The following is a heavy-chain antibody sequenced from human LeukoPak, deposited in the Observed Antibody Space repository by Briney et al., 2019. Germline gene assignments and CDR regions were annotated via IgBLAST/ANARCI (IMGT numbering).Heavy chain of an antibody. D-gene: IGHD3-10*01. CDR2: GGT. Sequence: GESLRLSCAASGFTFSIYAMSWVRQAPGKGLEWVSAGGTYYADSVKGRFTISRDNSKNTLYLQMNSMRAENTAVYYCARTYGSGTYYFDNWGQGNLVTVSS. J-gene: IGHJ4*02. V-gene: IGHV3-23*01. CDR1: GFTFSIYA. CDR3: ARTYGSGTYYFDN.